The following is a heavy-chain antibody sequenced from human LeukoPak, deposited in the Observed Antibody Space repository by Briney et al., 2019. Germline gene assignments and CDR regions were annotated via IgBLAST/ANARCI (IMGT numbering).Heavy chain of an antibody. CDR1: GFTFSNAW. V-gene: IGHV3-7*04. CDR3: ARGEYSYGFDY. Sequence: PGGSLRLSCAASGFTFSNAWMSWVRQAPGKGLEWVANIKQDGSEKYYVDSVKGRFTISRDNAKNSLYLQMNSLRAEDTAVYYCARGEYSYGFDYWGQGTLVTVSS. CDR2: IKQDGSEK. J-gene: IGHJ4*02. D-gene: IGHD5-18*01.